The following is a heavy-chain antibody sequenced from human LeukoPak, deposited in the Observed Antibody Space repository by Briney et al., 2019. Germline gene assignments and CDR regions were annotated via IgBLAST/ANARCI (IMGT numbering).Heavy chain of an antibody. V-gene: IGHV4-38-2*02. CDR2: IYHSGST. Sequence: SSETLSLTCTVSGYSISGGYYWGWIRQPPGKGLEWIGSIYHSGSTYYNPSLKSRVTISVDTSKNQFSLKLSSVTAADTAVYYCARVTGYMIEDYFDYWGQGTLVTVSS. J-gene: IGHJ4*02. CDR3: ARVTGYMIEDYFDY. D-gene: IGHD3-22*01. CDR1: GYSISGGYY.